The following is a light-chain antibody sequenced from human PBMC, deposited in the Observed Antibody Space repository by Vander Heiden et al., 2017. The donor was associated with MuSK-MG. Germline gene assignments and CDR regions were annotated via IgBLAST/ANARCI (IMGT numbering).Light chain of an antibody. CDR2: DAS. CDR1: QDISNY. J-gene: IGKJ3*01. Sequence: DIQMTQSPSSLSAPVGDRVTITCQASQDISNYLNWYQQKPGKAPKLLIYDASNLETGVPSRFSGSGSGTDFTFTISSLQPEDIATYYCQQYDNLLFTFGPGTKVDIK. V-gene: IGKV1-33*01. CDR3: QQYDNLLFT.